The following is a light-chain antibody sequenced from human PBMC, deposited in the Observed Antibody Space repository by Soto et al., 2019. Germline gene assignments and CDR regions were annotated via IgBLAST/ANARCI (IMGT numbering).Light chain of an antibody. V-gene: IGKV1-5*03. Sequence: PSTLSASVGDRITITCRASQSIRSWLAWYQQKPGKAPKLLIYEASILQSGVPLRFSGSGSGTEFALTISSLQPDDSATYYCHQYDTYSLTFSGGTKVDIK. CDR3: HQYDTYSLT. CDR1: QSIRSW. CDR2: EAS. J-gene: IGKJ4*01.